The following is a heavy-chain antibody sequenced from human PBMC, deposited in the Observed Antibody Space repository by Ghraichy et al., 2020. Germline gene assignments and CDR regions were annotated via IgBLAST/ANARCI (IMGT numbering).Heavy chain of an antibody. Sequence: SETLSLTCTVSGGSISSSSYYWGWIRQPPGKGLEWIGSIYYSGSTYYNPSLKSRVTISVDTSKNQFSLKLSSVTTADTAVYYCARQANLGYCSGGSCYSFDYWGQGTLVTVSS. CDR3: ARQANLGYCSGGSCYSFDY. D-gene: IGHD2-15*01. CDR1: GGSISSSSYY. V-gene: IGHV4-39*01. CDR2: IYYSGST. J-gene: IGHJ4*02.